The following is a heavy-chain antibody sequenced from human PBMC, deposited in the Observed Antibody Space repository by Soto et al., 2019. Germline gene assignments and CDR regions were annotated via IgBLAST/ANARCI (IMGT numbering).Heavy chain of an antibody. J-gene: IGHJ4*02. Sequence: SETLSLTCAVYGGSFSGYYWSWIRQPPGKGLEWIGDINQSGSTNYNPSLKSRVTISVDTSKNQFSLKLSSVTAADTAVYYCARTYSSSWSPFDHWGQGTLVTVSS. V-gene: IGHV4-34*01. CDR2: INQSGST. CDR3: ARTYSSSWSPFDH. D-gene: IGHD6-13*01. CDR1: GGSFSGYY.